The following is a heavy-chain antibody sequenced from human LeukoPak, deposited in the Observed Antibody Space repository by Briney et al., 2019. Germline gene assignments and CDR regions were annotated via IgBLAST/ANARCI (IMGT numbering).Heavy chain of an antibody. J-gene: IGHJ5*02. CDR1: GYPFSSGYY. CDR2: IHHTGFT. V-gene: IGHV4-38-2*01. CDR3: ARHGNHRFNRLDP. Sequence: SETLSLTCAVSGYPFSSGYYYSLIRQTPGRVLEGVGTIHHTGFTLYSPSLKSRVTITADTAKNHFSLNLRSVTAADTAVYYCARHGNHRFNRLDPWGQGILVTVSS. D-gene: IGHD1-14*01.